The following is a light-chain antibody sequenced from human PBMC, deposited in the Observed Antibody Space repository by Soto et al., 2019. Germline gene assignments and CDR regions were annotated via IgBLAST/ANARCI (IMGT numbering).Light chain of an antibody. V-gene: IGKV3-20*01. CDR2: ATS. CDR1: QSVGSSY. Sequence: VWRQSQGTLYLSPGERATLSCRASQSVGSSYLAWYQQKPGQAPRVLIYATSSRATGIPDRFSGSGSGTDFTLTISRLEAEDFAVYYCQQYTTLPCTFGEGTKVAIK. CDR3: QQYTTLPCT. J-gene: IGKJ1*01.